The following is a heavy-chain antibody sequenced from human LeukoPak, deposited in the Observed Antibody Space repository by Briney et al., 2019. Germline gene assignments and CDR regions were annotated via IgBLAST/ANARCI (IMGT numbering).Heavy chain of an antibody. CDR3: ARGSVRGEFDP. Sequence: PSETLSLTCTVSAGSISSYYWIWIRQPPGKGLEWIGYIYYSGSNNYNPSLKSRVTMSVDTSKNQFSLKLSSVTAADTAVYSCARGSVRGEFDPWGQGTLVTVSS. J-gene: IGHJ5*02. CDR1: AGSISSYY. CDR2: IYYSGSN. D-gene: IGHD3-10*01. V-gene: IGHV4-59*01.